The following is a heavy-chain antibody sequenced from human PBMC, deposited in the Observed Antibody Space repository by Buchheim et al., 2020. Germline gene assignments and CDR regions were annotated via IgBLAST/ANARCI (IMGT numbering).Heavy chain of an antibody. CDR1: GFTFSSYA. J-gene: IGHJ6*02. V-gene: IGHV3-23*01. D-gene: IGHD2-15*01. Sequence: EVQLLESGGGLVQPGGSLRLSCAASGFTFSSYAMSWVRQAPGKGLEWVSAISGSGGSTYYADSVKGRFTISRDNSKNTLYLKMNSLRAEDTAVYYCAKDLRPVVVVAARHYYYYYGMDVWGQGTT. CDR3: AKDLRPVVVVAARHYYYYYGMDV. CDR2: ISGSGGST.